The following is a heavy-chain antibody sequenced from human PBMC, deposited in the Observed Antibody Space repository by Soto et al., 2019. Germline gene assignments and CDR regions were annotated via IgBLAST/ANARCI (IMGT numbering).Heavy chain of an antibody. Sequence: ASVKVSCKASGYTFTGYYMHWVRQAPGQGLEWMGWVNPNSGGTNYAQKFQGWVTMTRDTSISTAYMELSRPRSDDTAVYYCAREAPGNGALDVWGKGTTVTVSS. J-gene: IGHJ6*04. D-gene: IGHD1-1*01. CDR3: AREAPGNGALDV. V-gene: IGHV1-2*04. CDR2: VNPNSGGT. CDR1: GYTFTGYY.